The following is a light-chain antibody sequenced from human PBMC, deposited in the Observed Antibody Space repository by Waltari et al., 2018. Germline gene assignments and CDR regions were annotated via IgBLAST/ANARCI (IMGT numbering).Light chain of an antibody. CDR2: GAS. Sequence: EIVLTQSPGTLSLSPGERATLSCRASQSVSDNYLAWYPQKPGQPPRVLIYGASSRASGTPDRFSGSGSGTDFTLTISRLEPEDFAVYYCQQRSDWPITFGPGTRLDIK. J-gene: IGKJ5*01. V-gene: IGKV3D-20*02. CDR3: QQRSDWPIT. CDR1: QSVSDNY.